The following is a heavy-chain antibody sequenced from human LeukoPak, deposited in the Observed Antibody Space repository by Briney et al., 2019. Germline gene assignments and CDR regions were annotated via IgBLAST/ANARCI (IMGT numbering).Heavy chain of an antibody. CDR3: AKGHSDLGTGLDL. D-gene: IGHD4-11*01. CDR1: GFTLSSYP. J-gene: IGHJ4*02. Sequence: PGGSLRLSCAASGFTLSSYPMTWVRQAPGKGLEWVSTISGSGDRIHYGDSVKARFTISRDNSENTLYLQMNSLTADDTAVYYCAKGHSDLGTGLDLWGQGTLVTVS. CDR2: ISGSGDRI. V-gene: IGHV3-23*01.